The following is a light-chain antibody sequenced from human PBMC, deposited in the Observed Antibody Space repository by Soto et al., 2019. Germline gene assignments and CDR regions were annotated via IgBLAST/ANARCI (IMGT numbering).Light chain of an antibody. J-gene: IGKJ1*01. V-gene: IGKV3-20*01. CDR1: QSVSSSY. CDR2: GAS. CDR3: QQYGSSPRT. Sequence: DIVLTQSPCTLSLSLGERATITCRASQSVSSSYLAWYQQKPGQAPKLLIYGASTRATGIPDRFSGSGSGTDFTLTISRLEPDDFAVYYCQQYGSSPRTFGQGTKVDIK.